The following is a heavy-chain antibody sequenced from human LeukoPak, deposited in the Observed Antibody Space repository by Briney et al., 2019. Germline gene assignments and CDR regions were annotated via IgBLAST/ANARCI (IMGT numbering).Heavy chain of an antibody. J-gene: IGHJ6*03. D-gene: IGHD3-10*01. Sequence: GGSLRLSCAASGFTFSSYEMNWVRQAPGKGLEWVANIKQDGSEKYYVDSVKGRFTISRDNAKNSLYLQMNSLRAEGTAVYYCAREGLTMVRGVIIYYYYMDVWGKGTTVTISS. CDR1: GFTFSSYE. V-gene: IGHV3-7*01. CDR3: AREGLTMVRGVIIYYYYMDV. CDR2: IKQDGSEK.